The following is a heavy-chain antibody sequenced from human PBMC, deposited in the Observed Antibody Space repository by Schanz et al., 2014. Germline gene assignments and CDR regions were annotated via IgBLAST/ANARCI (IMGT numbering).Heavy chain of an antibody. D-gene: IGHD6-6*01. V-gene: IGHV3-11*06. CDR3: ATEGPRGTRHPINYYYAMDN. Sequence: QVQVVESGGGLVKPGGSLRLSCAASGLTFSDYYMSWIRQAPGKGLEWVSYISSSSSYTNYADSVKGRFTISRDNAKNSLYLQMNSLRAEDTAVYYCATEGPRGTRHPINYYYAMDNWGQGTKVTV. J-gene: IGHJ6*02. CDR2: ISSSSSYT. CDR1: GLTFSDYY.